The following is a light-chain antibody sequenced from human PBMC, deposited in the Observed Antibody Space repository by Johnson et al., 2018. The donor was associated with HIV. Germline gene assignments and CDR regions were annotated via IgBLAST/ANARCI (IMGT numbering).Light chain of an antibody. CDR2: ENN. V-gene: IGLV1-51*02. CDR1: SSNIGTNY. J-gene: IGLJ1*01. Sequence: QSVLTQPPSVSAAPGQKVTISFSGSSSNIGTNYVSWYQQLPGTAPKLLMFENNQRPSGIPDRFSGSKSGTSATLGITGLQTGDEADYHCGTWDTSLSAYVFGTGTKVTVL. CDR3: GTWDTSLSAYV.